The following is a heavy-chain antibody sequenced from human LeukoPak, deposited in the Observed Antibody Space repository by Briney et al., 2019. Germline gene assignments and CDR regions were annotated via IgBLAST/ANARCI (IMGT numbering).Heavy chain of an antibody. Sequence: SETLSLTCAVYGGSFSGYYWSWIRQPPGKGLEWIGEINHSGSTNYNPSLKSRVTISVDTSKNQFSLKLSSVTAADTAVYYCASELDQYYYGSGSPNWFDPWGQGTLVTVSS. V-gene: IGHV4-34*01. D-gene: IGHD3-10*01. J-gene: IGHJ5*02. CDR2: INHSGST. CDR3: ASELDQYYYGSGSPNWFDP. CDR1: GGSFSGYY.